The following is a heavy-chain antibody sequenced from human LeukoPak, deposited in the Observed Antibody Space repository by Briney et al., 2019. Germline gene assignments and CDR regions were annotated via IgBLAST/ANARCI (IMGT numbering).Heavy chain of an antibody. J-gene: IGHJ6*03. V-gene: IGHV7-4-1*02. CDR1: GYTLTDYA. Sequence: ASVKVSCKASGYTLTDYAMNWVRQAPGQGLEWMGWINTNTGNPTYAQGFTGRFVFSLDTFVSTAFLQISSLKAEDTAVYYCARAGSPYYYYYMDVWGKGTTVTVSS. D-gene: IGHD3-10*01. CDR3: ARAGSPYYYYYMDV. CDR2: INTNTGNP.